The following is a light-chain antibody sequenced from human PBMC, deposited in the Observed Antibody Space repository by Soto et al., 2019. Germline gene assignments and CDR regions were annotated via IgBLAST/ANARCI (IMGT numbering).Light chain of an antibody. CDR2: DTS. Sequence: EIVLTQSPATLSLSPGERATLSCRASQSVNSHLAWYQQKPGQAPRLLNYDTSNMDTGIPARFSGSGSGTDFTLTISGLEPEDFAFYFCQQRSHWPTVGQGTKVEIK. V-gene: IGKV3-11*01. CDR3: QQRSHWPT. J-gene: IGKJ1*01. CDR1: QSVNSH.